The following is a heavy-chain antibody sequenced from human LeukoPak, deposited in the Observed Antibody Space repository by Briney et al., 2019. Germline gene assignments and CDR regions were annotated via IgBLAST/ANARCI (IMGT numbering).Heavy chain of an antibody. D-gene: IGHD3-22*01. V-gene: IGHV1-69*10. J-gene: IGHJ4*02. CDR3: ANSGDFYDSSYYFDY. Sequence: SVKVSCKASGGTFSSYTISWVGQAPGQGVEWMGGIIPILGIANYAQKFQGRVTITADKSTRTAYMELSSLRSEDTAVYYCANSGDFYDSSYYFDYWGQGTLVTVSS. CDR1: GGTFSSYT. CDR2: IIPILGIA.